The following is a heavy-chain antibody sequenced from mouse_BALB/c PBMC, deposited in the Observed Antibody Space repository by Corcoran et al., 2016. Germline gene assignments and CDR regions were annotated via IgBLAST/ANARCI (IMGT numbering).Heavy chain of an antibody. CDR2: INTYTGEP. CDR3: ARYPSRYFDV. J-gene: IGHJ1*01. V-gene: IGHV9-1*02. Sequence: QIQLVQSGPALKKPGETVKISCKASGYTFTNYGMNWVKQAPGKGLKWMGWINTYTGEPTYADDFKGRFAFSLETSASTAYLQINNLKNEDMATYFCARYPSRYFDVWGAGTTVTVSS. CDR1: GYTFTNYG.